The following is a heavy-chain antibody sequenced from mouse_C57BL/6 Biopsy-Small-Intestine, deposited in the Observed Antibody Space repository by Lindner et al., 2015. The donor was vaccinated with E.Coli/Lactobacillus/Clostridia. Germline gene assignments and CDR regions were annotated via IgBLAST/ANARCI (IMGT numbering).Heavy chain of an antibody. CDR1: GYSFTDYN. CDR2: INPYNGDT. CDR3: ARYGDYDGAY. J-gene: IGHJ3*01. V-gene: IGHV1-20*01. Sequence: VQLQESGPELVKPGASVKISCKDSGYSFTDYNMNWVKQSHGKSLEWIGRINPYNGDTFYNQKFKGKATLTVDKSSSTAHMELRSLTSEDSAIYYCARYGDYDGAYWGQGTLVTVSA. D-gene: IGHD2-4*01.